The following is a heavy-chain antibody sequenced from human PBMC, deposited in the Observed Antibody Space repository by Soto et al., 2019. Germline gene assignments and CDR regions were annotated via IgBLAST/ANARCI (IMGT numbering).Heavy chain of an antibody. CDR2: IYYSGST. V-gene: IGHV4-59*01. D-gene: IGHD6-13*01. CDR1: GGSISSYY. J-gene: IGHJ6*02. CDR3: ASSIAAAGSYYYYGMDV. Sequence: SETLSLTCTVSGGSISSYYWSWIRQPPGKGLEWIGYIYYSGSTNYNPSLKSRVTISVDTSKNQFSLKLSSVTAADTAVYYCASSIAAAGSYYYYGMDVWGQGTTVTVSS.